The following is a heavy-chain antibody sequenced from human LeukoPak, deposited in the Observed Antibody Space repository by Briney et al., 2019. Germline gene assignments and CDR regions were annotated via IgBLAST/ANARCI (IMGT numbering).Heavy chain of an antibody. J-gene: IGHJ6*03. CDR1: GFTFSSYG. CDR2: MTYDGSKR. CDR3: AREHSGMVRGVIIYYYYMDI. Sequence: PGGSLRLSCVVSGFTFSSYGMHWVRQAPGKGLEWVAFMTYDGSKRPYADSVKGRFTISRDNSKNTLYLQMDSLRAEDTAVYYCAREHSGMVRGVIIYYYYMDIWGKGTTVTISS. V-gene: IGHV3-30*03. D-gene: IGHD3-10*01.